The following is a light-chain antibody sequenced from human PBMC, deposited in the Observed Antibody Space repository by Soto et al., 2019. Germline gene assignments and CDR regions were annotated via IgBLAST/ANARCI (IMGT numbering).Light chain of an antibody. Sequence: QSVLTQPASVSGSPGQSITISCPGTSSDVGGYNYVSWYQQHPGKAPKLMIYNVSNRPSGVSNRFSGSKSGNTASLTISGLQAEDEGHYYCSSFTSTNTVLFGGGTKVTVL. V-gene: IGLV2-14*01. CDR3: SSFTSTNTVL. CDR1: SSDVGGYNY. CDR2: NVS. J-gene: IGLJ2*01.